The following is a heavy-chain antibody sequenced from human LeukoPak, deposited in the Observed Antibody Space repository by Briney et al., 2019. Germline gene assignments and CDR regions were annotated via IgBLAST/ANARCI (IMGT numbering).Heavy chain of an antibody. CDR1: GFSLSTSGMC. Sequence: SGPTLVNPTQALTLTCTFSGFSLSTSGMCVSWIRQPPGKALEWLARIDWDDDKYYSTSLKTRLTISKDTSKNQVVLTMTNMDPVDTATYYCARMSGELLQSFDIWGQGTMVTVS. CDR3: ARMSGELLQSFDI. CDR2: IDWDDDK. J-gene: IGHJ3*02. V-gene: IGHV2-70*11. D-gene: IGHD1-26*01.